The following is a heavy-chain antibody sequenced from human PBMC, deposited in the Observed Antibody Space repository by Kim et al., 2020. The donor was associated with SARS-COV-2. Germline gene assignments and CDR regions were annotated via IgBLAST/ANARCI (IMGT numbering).Heavy chain of an antibody. CDR1: GDSVSSNSAA. D-gene: IGHD3-10*01. CDR2: TYYRSNWYN. CDR3: ARRIKMTQIGPHGGMDV. J-gene: IGHJ6*02. Sequence: SQTLSLTCAISGDSVSSNSAAWNWIRQSPSRGLEWLGTTYYRSNWYNDYAVSVKGRITINPDTSKNQFSLQLSSVTPEDTAVYYCARRIKMTQIGPHGGMDVWGQGTTVTVSS. V-gene: IGHV6-1*01.